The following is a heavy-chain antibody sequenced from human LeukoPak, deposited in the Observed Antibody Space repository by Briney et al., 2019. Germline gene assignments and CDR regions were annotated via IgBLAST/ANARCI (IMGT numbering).Heavy chain of an antibody. D-gene: IGHD6-13*01. J-gene: IGHJ5*02. CDR3: ARAYSSSWYFNWFDP. Sequence: SETLSLTCTVSGYSISSGYYWGWIRQSPGKGLEWIGSIYHSGNTYYNPSLKSRVTISVDTSKNQFSLKLSSVTAADTAVYYCARAYSSSWYFNWFDPWGQGTLVTVSS. V-gene: IGHV4-38-2*02. CDR1: GYSISSGYY. CDR2: IYHSGNT.